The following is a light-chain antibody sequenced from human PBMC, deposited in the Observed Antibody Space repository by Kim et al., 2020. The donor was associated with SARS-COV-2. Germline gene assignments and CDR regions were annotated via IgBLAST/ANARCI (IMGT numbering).Light chain of an antibody. Sequence: LCPGERATLSCRASQSVGSYLAWYQQKPGQAPRLLIYDASKRAIGIPARFSGSGSGTDFTLTISSLEPEDFAVYYCQQRSDWPLPFGGGTKVDIK. J-gene: IGKJ4*01. CDR3: QQRSDWPLP. CDR1: QSVGSY. V-gene: IGKV3-11*01. CDR2: DAS.